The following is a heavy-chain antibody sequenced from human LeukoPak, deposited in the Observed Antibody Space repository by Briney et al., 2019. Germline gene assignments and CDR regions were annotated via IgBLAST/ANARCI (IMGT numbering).Heavy chain of an antibody. CDR2: INGSA. CDR1: GFTFSSYA. J-gene: IGHJ4*02. CDR3: AKDQTFYDILTGFSPDY. Sequence: GGSLRLSCAASGFTFSSYAMSWVRQAPGKGLEWVSVINGSAYNADSVKGRFTISRDNSKNTLYLQMNSLRAEDTAVYYCAKDQTFYDILTGFSPDYWGQGTLVTVSS. D-gene: IGHD3-9*01. V-gene: IGHV3-23*01.